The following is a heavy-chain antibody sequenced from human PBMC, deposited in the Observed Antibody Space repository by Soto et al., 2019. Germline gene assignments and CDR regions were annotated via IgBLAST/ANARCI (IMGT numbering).Heavy chain of an antibody. CDR2: IIHSGST. Sequence: PSETLSLTCAVYGGSFSAYYWSWIRQPPGRGLEWIGEIIHSGSTNYYPSLKSRVTISVDTPKNQVSLKLSTVTAADTAVYYCAGGMVKRGAFGICGQGTRVTVSS. CDR1: GGSFSAYY. J-gene: IGHJ3*02. V-gene: IGHV4-34*01. CDR3: AGGMVKRGAFGI. D-gene: IGHD2-21*01.